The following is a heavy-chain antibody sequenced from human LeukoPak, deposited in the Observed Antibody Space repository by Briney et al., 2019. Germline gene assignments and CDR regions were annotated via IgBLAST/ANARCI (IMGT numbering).Heavy chain of an antibody. CDR3: VAYDSSGYYNY. D-gene: IGHD3-22*01. CDR2: INSDGSTT. V-gene: IGHV3-74*01. Sequence: GGSLRLSCAASGFTLSSYWMHWVRQAPGKGLVWVSRINSDGSTTTNADSVKGRFTISRDNAKNTLYLQMNSLSAEDTAVYYCVAYDSSGYYNYWGQGTLVTVSS. CDR1: GFTLSSYW. J-gene: IGHJ4*02.